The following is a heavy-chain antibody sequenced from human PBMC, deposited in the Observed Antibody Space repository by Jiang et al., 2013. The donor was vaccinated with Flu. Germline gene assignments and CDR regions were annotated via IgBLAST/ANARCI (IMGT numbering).Heavy chain of an antibody. CDR1: EYRFTGYF. D-gene: IGHD5-12*01. V-gene: IGHV1-2*06. Sequence: GAEVKKPGASVKVSCKASEYRFTGYFIHWIRQAPGQGLEWMGRLNPKSGDTKYAQKFQGRVTLTSDTSINTAYMELTRLTSDDTAVYFCARPLDNSGFYWGQGTLVTVSS. CDR3: ARPLDNSGFY. CDR2: LNPKSGDT. J-gene: IGHJ4*02.